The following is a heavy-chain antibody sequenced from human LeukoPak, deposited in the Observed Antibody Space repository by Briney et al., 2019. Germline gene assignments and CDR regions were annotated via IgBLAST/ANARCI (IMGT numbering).Heavy chain of an antibody. CDR2: IYPGDSDT. D-gene: IGHD2-2*01. CDR1: GYSFTSYW. J-gene: IGHJ4*02. CDR3: ARSSSYCSSTSCPFDY. Sequence: ESLKISCKGSGYSFTSYWIGWVRQMPGKGLEWMGIIYPGDSDTRYSPSFQGQVTISADKSISTAYLQWSSLKASDTAMYYCARSSSYCSSTSCPFDYWGQGTLVTVSS. V-gene: IGHV5-51*01.